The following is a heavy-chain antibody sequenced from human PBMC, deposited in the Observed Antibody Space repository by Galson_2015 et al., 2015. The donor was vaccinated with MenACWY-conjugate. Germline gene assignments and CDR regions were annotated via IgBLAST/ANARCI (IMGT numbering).Heavy chain of an antibody. Sequence: SVKVSCKASGYTLTTYYMHWVRQAPGQGLEWMGIIRPSGDDGTTYAQKFQGRVTMTRDTSTSTVYMDLSSLRSEDTAVYYCVREYRGGSFDYWGQGTLVTVSS. V-gene: IGHV1-46*01. CDR2: IRPSGDDGT. CDR1: GYTLTTYY. J-gene: IGHJ4*02. D-gene: IGHD1-26*01. CDR3: VREYRGGSFDY.